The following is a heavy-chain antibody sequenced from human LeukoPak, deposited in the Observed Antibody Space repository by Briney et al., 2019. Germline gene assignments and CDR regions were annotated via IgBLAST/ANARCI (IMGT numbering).Heavy chain of an antibody. CDR1: GGSISSYY. J-gene: IGHJ6*03. V-gene: IGHV4-59*01. CDR2: IYNSGST. Sequence: PSETLSLTCTVSGGSISSYYWSWIRQPPGKGLEWIGYIYNSGSTNYNPSLKSRVTISVDTSKNQFSLKLSSVTAADTAVYYCAREGDDYDSGGYMDVWGKGTTVTISS. D-gene: IGHD4-17*01. CDR3: AREGDDYDSGGYMDV.